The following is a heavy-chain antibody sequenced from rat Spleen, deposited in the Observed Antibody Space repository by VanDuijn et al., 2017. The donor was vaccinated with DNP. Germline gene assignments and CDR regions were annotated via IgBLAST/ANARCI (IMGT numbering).Heavy chain of an antibody. CDR3: TSDSLNSSSFVY. J-gene: IGHJ3*01. V-gene: IGHV2-72*01. CDR1: GFSLTSNG. CDR2: IWPDGST. Sequence: QVQLEESGPGLMQPSETLSLTCTVSGFSLTSNGVGWVRQPLGKGLVWMGRIWPDGSTNYNSAVQSRLSISRDTSKSQVFLKMNSLQTDDTGTYYCTSDSLNSSSFVYWGQGSLVTVSS. D-gene: IGHD1-2*01.